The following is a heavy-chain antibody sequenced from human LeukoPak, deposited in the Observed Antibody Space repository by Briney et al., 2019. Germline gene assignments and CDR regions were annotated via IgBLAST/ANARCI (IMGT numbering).Heavy chain of an antibody. CDR3: ARIPRRAIAARFGYYFDY. Sequence: ASVKVSCKASGYTFTSYEINWVRQATGQGLEWMGWMNPNSGNTGYAQKFQGRVTMTRNTSISTAYMELSSLRSEDTAVYYCARIPRRAIAARFGYYFDYWGQGTLVTVSS. CDR1: GYTFTSYE. D-gene: IGHD6-6*01. CDR2: MNPNSGNT. V-gene: IGHV1-8*01. J-gene: IGHJ4*02.